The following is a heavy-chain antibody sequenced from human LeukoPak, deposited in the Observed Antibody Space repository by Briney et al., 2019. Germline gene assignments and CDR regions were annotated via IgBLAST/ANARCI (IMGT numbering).Heavy chain of an antibody. D-gene: IGHD2-2*01. V-gene: IGHV3-7*03. CDR1: GFTFSSYW. CDR3: AKDKSVVVVPAPLGY. Sequence: GGSLRLSCVVSGFTFSSYWMSWVRQALGKGLEWVANIKQDGSEKYYVDSVKGRFTMSRDNAKNSLYLQMNSLRAEDTAVYYCAKDKSVVVVPAPLGYWGQGTLVTVSS. J-gene: IGHJ4*02. CDR2: IKQDGSEK.